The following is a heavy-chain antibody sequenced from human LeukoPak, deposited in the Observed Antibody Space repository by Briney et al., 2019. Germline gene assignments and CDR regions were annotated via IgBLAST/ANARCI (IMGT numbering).Heavy chain of an antibody. CDR3: ARHPIEYSSSPSAFDI. J-gene: IGHJ3*02. CDR1: GYSFTSYW. CDR2: FYPGESDT. Sequence: GESLKIPCKGSGYSFTSYWIVWVRQMPGKGLGWMGIFYPGESDTRYSPSFQGQVTISADKSISTAYLQWGSLKASDTAMYYCARHPIEYSSSPSAFDIWGQGTMVTVSS. D-gene: IGHD6-6*01. V-gene: IGHV5-51*01.